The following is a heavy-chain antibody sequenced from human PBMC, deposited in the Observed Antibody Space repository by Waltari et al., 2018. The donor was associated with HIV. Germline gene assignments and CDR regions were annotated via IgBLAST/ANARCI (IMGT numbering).Heavy chain of an antibody. CDR1: GYSFTRYP. V-gene: IGHV1-3*01. CDR3: VRDMSDTPVGPEMDV. Sequence: QVQFEQSGAEVKKPGASVKVSCKTSGYSFTRYPMPWVRQAPGQRLEWMGWINAANGNTKYSQKFQDRVTISRDTSASTAYLELRRLRPEDTAVYYCVRDMSDTPVGPEMDVWGQGTTVTVSS. CDR2: INAANGNT. J-gene: IGHJ6*02. D-gene: IGHD5-18*01.